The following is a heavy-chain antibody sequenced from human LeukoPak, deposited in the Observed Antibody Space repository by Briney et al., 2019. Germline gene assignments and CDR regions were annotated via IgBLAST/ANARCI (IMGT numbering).Heavy chain of an antibody. Sequence: ASVKVSCKASGYTFTSYGISWVRQAPGQGLEWMGWISAYNGNTNYAQKLQGRVTMTTDTSTSTAYMELRSLRSDDTAVYYCARDQVITMVRGVTNNWFDPWGQGTLVTVSS. CDR1: GYTFTSYG. CDR3: ARDQVITMVRGVTNNWFDP. CDR2: ISAYNGNT. J-gene: IGHJ5*02. V-gene: IGHV1-18*01. D-gene: IGHD3-10*01.